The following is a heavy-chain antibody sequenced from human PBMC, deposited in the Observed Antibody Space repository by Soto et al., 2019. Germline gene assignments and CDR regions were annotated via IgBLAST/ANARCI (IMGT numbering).Heavy chain of an antibody. CDR3: ARSAHSSGYDGVWYFDF. CDR1: GYTFTSYG. J-gene: IGHJ4*02. V-gene: IGHV1-18*01. CDR2: ISAYNGNT. D-gene: IGHD6-19*01. Sequence: ASVKVSCKASGYTFTSYGISWVRQAPGQGLEWMGWISAYNGNTNYAQKLQGRVTMTTDTSTSTAYMELRSLRSDDTAVYYCARSAHSSGYDGVWYFDFWGQGTLVTVSS.